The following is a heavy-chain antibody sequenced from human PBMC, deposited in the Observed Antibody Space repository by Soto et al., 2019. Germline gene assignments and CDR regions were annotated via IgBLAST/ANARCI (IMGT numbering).Heavy chain of an antibody. CDR3: TTDDPINKY. V-gene: IGHV3-15*01. CDR1: GFTFSNAW. CDR2: IKSKTNGGTT. Sequence: PGGSLRLSCAASGFTFSNAWMSWFRQAPGKGLEWVGRIKSKTNGGTTDYAAPVKGGFAISRDDSKNTLYLHMNSLQTEDAAVYYCTTDDPINKYWGQGTLVTVSS. J-gene: IGHJ4*02.